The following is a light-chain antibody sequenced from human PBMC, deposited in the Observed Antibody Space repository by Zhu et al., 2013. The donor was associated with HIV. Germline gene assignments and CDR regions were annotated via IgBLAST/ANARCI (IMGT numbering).Light chain of an antibody. Sequence: QSVLTQPPSVSAAPGQKVTISCSGSSSNIGNNYVSWYQQLPGTVPKLLIYDNDKRPSGIPDRFSGSKSGPSATLGITGLQTGDEADYYCGTWDSSLSAVVFGGGTKLTVL. CDR2: DND. CDR1: SSNIGNNY. J-gene: IGLJ2*01. CDR3: GTWDSSLSAVV. V-gene: IGLV1-51*01.